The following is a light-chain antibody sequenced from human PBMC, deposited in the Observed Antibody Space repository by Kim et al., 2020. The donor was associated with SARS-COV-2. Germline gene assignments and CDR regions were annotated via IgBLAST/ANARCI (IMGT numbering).Light chain of an antibody. Sequence: DIQMTQSPSSLSASVGDRVTITCRASQGIGNYLAWFQQKPGKAPKSLIYGASTLQNGVPSRFGGSGSGRDFTLTISNLQPEDCATYYCQQYDCYPLTFGGGTKVDIK. CDR2: GAS. CDR1: QGIGNY. CDR3: QQYDCYPLT. V-gene: IGKV1-16*01. J-gene: IGKJ4*01.